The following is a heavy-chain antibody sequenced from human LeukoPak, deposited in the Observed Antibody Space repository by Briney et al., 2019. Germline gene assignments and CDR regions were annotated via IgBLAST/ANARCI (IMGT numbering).Heavy chain of an antibody. CDR1: GFTFSSYW. V-gene: IGHV3-74*01. CDR2: INPGGSSI. J-gene: IGHJ4*02. Sequence: GGSLRLSCAASGFTFSSYWMHWVRQVPGKGLVWVARINPGGSSITYADSVKGRFTISRDNAKNTLYLQMDSLRAEDTAVYYCARSNQADDYWGQGTLVTVSS. CDR3: ARSNQADDY. D-gene: IGHD1-14*01.